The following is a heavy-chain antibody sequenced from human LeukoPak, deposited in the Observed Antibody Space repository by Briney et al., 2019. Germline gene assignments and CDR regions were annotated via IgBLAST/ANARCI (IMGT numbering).Heavy chain of an antibody. J-gene: IGHJ3*02. CDR1: GGSISSSSYY. D-gene: IGHD3-22*01. V-gene: IGHV4-39*07. CDR2: IYYSGST. Sequence: SETLSLTCTVSGGSISSSSYYWGWIRQPPGKGLEWIGSIYYSGSTYYNPSLKSRVTISVDTSKNQFSLKLSSVTAADTAVYYCARVGVVVVPGGGAFDIWGQGTMVTVSS. CDR3: ARVGVVVVPGGGAFDI.